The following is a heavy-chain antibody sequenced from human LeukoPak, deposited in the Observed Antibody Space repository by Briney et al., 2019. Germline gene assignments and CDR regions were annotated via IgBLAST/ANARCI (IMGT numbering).Heavy chain of an antibody. CDR2: ISTSGST. CDR3: ARDPTYYYYMDV. V-gene: IGHV4-4*07. Sequence: PSETLSLTCTVSGGSISSYYWSWIRRPAGKGLEWIGRISTSGSTNYNPSLKSRVTMSVDTSKNQFSLKLISVTAADTAVYYCARDPTYYYYMDVWGKGTTVTVSS. J-gene: IGHJ6*03. CDR1: GGSISSYY.